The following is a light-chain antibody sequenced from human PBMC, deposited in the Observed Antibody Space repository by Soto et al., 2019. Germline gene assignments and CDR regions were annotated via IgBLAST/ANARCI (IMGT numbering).Light chain of an antibody. CDR2: KDS. J-gene: IGLJ3*02. CDR1: VLAKKH. CDR3: YSTADNNWV. Sequence: SYELTQSSSVSLSPGQTARITCSGDVLAKKHARWLQQKPGQAPVVLLYKDSERPPGIPERFSGSSSGTTVTLTISGAQVDDEADYYCYSTADNNWVFGGGTKLTVL. V-gene: IGLV3-27*01.